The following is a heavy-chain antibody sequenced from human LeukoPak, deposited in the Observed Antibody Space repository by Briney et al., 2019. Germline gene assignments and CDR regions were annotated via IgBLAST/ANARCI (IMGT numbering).Heavy chain of an antibody. CDR2: ISKSGDWT. D-gene: IGHD1-26*01. V-gene: IGHV3-23*01. CDR1: GFTFRDYA. Sequence: GGSLRLSCGASGFTFRDYAMSWVRQAPGKGLEWVSTISKSGDWTYYADSVKGRFTVSRDNSKNTLYVQMSSLRAGDTAVYYCAKMSGWELENHFFDYWGQGTLVTVSS. CDR3: AKMSGWELENHFFDY. J-gene: IGHJ4*02.